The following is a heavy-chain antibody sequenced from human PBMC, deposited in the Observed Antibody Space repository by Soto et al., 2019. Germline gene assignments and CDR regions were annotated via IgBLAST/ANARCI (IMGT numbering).Heavy chain of an antibody. Sequence: ASVKVSCKASGYTFTSYGISWVRQAPGQGLEWMGWIRAYNGNTNYAQKLQGRVTMTTDTSTSTAYMELRSLRSDDTAVYYCAKDWDKLSGSYEYYYGMDVWGQGTTVTVS. CDR3: AKDWDKLSGSYEYYYGMDV. CDR2: IRAYNGNT. D-gene: IGHD3-10*01. CDR1: GYTFTSYG. J-gene: IGHJ6*02. V-gene: IGHV1-18*01.